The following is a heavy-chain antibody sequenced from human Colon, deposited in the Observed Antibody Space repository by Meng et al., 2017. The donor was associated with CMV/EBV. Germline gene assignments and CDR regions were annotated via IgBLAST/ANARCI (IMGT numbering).Heavy chain of an antibody. V-gene: IGHV3-48*03. Sequence: GESLKISCRTSGFTFSSYEMNWVRQAPEKGLEWVAHIDSDGTIKYYAESVQGRFIISRDNAKDSLYLQMNSLTVDDTALYYCTRGRWGPWGHGTLVTVSS. J-gene: IGHJ5*02. D-gene: IGHD4-23*01. CDR3: TRGRWGP. CDR2: IDSDGTIK. CDR1: GFTFSSYE.